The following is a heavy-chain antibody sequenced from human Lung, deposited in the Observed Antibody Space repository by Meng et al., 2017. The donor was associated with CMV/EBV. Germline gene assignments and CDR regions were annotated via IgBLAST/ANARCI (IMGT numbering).Heavy chain of an antibody. CDR2: ITPILGTA. J-gene: IGHJ4*02. V-gene: IGHV1-69*08. D-gene: IGHD3-10*01. Sequence: KVSCKASGGSFSTYSISWVRQAPGQGLGWMGRITPILGTANYAQKFQGRVTITADKSTSTAYMELSSLRSEDTAVYYCAREGTPLVLWGQGTLVTVSS. CDR3: AREGTPLVL. CDR1: GGSFSTYS.